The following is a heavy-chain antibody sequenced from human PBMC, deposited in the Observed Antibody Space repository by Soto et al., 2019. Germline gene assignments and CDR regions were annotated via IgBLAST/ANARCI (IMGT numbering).Heavy chain of an antibody. Sequence: PSETLSLTCAVYGGSFSSYYWSWIRRPPGKGLEWIGEINHSGSTNYNPSLKSRVTISVDTSKNQFSLKVSSVTAADTAVYYCARSIAAVYPFDPRGQGPLVTVSS. V-gene: IGHV4-34*01. CDR3: ARSIAAVYPFDP. CDR2: INHSGST. CDR1: GGSFSSYY. D-gene: IGHD6-13*01. J-gene: IGHJ5*02.